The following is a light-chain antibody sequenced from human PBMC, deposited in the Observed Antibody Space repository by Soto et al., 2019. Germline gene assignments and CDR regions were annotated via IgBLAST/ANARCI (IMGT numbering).Light chain of an antibody. Sequence: EIVLTQSPGTLSLSPGERATLSCRASQSVNSFYLAWYQQKPGQAPRLLIYGASTRATGIPDRFSGSGSGTLFTLTINRLEPEDFAVYYXQHYDTSRFTFGPGTKLDMK. V-gene: IGKV3-20*01. J-gene: IGKJ3*01. CDR1: QSVNSFY. CDR3: QHYDTSRFT. CDR2: GAS.